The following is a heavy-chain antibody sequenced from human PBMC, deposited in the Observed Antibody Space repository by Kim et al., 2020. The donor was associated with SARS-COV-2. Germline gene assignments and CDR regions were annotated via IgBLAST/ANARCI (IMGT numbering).Heavy chain of an antibody. CDR1: GFTFSSYS. CDR3: ARDFLHCGGDCYSAVYFDY. CDR2: ISSSSSYI. Sequence: GGSLRLSCAASGFTFSSYSMNWVRQAPGKGLEWVSSISSSSSYIYYADSVKGRFTISRDNAKNSLYLQMNSLRAEDTAVYYCARDFLHCGGDCYSAVYFDYWGQGTLVTVSS. V-gene: IGHV3-21*01. J-gene: IGHJ4*02. D-gene: IGHD2-21*02.